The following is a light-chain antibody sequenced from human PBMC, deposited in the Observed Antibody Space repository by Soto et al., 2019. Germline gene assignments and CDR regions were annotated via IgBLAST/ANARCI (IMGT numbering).Light chain of an antibody. J-gene: IGLJ1*01. Sequence: QSALTQPASVSGSPGQSITISCTGTSSDVGGYNYVSWYQHHPGKAPKLMIFDVSNRPSGVSNRFSGSKSGNTASLTISGLQPEDEADYYCGEYTASNNRQIGFGTGTKFTVL. CDR1: SSDVGGYNY. CDR3: GEYTASNNRQIG. CDR2: DVS. V-gene: IGLV2-14*03.